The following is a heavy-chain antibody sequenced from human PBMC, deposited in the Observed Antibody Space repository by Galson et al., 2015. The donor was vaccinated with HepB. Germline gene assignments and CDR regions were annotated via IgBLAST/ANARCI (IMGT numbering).Heavy chain of an antibody. CDR1: GYTFTSYA. J-gene: IGHJ5*02. V-gene: IGHV1-3*01. Sequence: SVKVSCKASGYTFTSYAMHWVRQAPGQRLEWMGWINAGNGNTKYSQKFQGRVTITRDTSASTAYMELSSLRSEDTAVYYCARGYGGAQNWFDPWGQGTLVTVPS. CDR2: INAGNGNT. D-gene: IGHD4-23*01. CDR3: ARGYGGAQNWFDP.